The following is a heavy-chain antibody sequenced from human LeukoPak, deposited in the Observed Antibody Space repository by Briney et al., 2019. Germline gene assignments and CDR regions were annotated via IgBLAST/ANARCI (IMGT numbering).Heavy chain of an antibody. D-gene: IGHD3-22*01. CDR1: GYTFTSYY. J-gene: IGHJ4*02. CDR2: INPSGGST. CDR3: ARADYDSSGYYGPPNNFGY. V-gene: IGHV1-46*01. Sequence: ASVKVSCKASGYTFTSYYMHWVRQAPGQGLEWMGIINPSGGSTSYAQKFQGRVTMTRDTSTSTVYMELSSLRSEDTAVYYCARADYDSSGYYGPPNNFGYWGQGTLVTVSS.